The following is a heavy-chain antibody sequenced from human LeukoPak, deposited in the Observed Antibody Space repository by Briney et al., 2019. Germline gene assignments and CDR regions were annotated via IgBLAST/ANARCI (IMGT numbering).Heavy chain of an antibody. Sequence: PSETLSLTCTVSGYSISSGYYWGWIRQPPGKGLEWIGSIYHSGSTYYNPSLKSRVTISVDTSKNQFSLKLSSVTAADTAVYYCARGGFNGDWFDPWGQGTLVTVSS. V-gene: IGHV4-38-2*02. CDR1: GYSISSGYY. J-gene: IGHJ5*02. CDR2: IYHSGST. D-gene: IGHD2-8*01. CDR3: ARGGFNGDWFDP.